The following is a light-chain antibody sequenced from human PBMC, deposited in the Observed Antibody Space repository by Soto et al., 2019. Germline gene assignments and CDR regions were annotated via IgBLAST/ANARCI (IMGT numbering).Light chain of an antibody. J-gene: IGKJ4*01. CDR3: QQYYDWPLT. V-gene: IGKV3-15*01. CDR2: GAS. Sequence: EIVMTQSPATLSVSPGERATLSCRASQSVGSSLAWYQHKPGQAPRLVIYGASTRATGTPARFSGSGSGTESTLTISSLQSEDFAVYYCQQYYDWPLTFGGGTKVDIK. CDR1: QSVGSS.